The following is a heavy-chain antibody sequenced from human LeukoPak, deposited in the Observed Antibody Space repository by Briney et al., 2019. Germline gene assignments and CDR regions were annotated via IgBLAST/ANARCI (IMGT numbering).Heavy chain of an antibody. V-gene: IGHV4-39*01. Sequence: PSETLSLTCTVSAGSIISSSHHWGWIRQSPGKGLEWIGSVYYGRTTYYNPSLDGRVTVSLDTSANQFSLQLNSVTAADTAVYYCVRHDGRGGATMGAFDSWGQGSLVTVSS. J-gene: IGHJ5*01. CDR1: AGSIISSSHH. CDR2: VYYGRTT. CDR3: VRHDGRGGATMGAFDS. D-gene: IGHD5-12*01.